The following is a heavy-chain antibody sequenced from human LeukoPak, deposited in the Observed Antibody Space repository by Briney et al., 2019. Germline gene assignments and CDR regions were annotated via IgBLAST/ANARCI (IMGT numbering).Heavy chain of an antibody. D-gene: IGHD3-3*01. V-gene: IGHV3-23*01. J-gene: IGHJ4*02. CDR1: GVTFSSYA. Sequence: GGSLRLSCAASGVTFSSYAMSWGRQAPGEGLEWVSAISGSGGITYYADSVKGRVTISRDNSKRTLYLQMTTLRPEAPAVYYCAPTRVTRCDYWGQGTLVTVSS. CDR3: APTRVTRCDY. CDR2: ISGSGGIT.